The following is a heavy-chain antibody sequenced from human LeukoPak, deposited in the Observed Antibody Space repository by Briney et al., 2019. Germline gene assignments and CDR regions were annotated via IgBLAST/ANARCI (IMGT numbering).Heavy chain of an antibody. CDR2: ISGSGGST. CDR3: AKDRRIAVAGNDY. D-gene: IGHD6-19*01. CDR1: GFTFSSYA. Sequence: GGSLRLSCAASGFTFSSYAMSWVRQAPGKGLEWVSAISGSGGSTYYADSVKGRFTISRDNSKNTLYLQMNSPRAEDTAVYYCAKDRRIAVAGNDYWGQGTLVTVSS. J-gene: IGHJ4*02. V-gene: IGHV3-23*01.